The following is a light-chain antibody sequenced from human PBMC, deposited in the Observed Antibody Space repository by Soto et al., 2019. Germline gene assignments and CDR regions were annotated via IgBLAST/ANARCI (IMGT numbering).Light chain of an antibody. CDR3: QQYNSYSEA. V-gene: IGKV1-5*03. J-gene: IGKJ1*01. CDR1: QTISSW. Sequence: VHLTHSPSTLSDNEDDRVTITCRASQTISSWLAWYQQKPGKAPKLLIYKASTLKSGVPSRFSGSGSGTEFTLTISSLQPDDFATYYCQQYNSYSEAFGQGTKV. CDR2: KAS.